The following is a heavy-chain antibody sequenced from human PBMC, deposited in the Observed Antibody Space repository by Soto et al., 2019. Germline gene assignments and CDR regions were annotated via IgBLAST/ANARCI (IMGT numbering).Heavy chain of an antibody. CDR1: GGSISSGDYY. J-gene: IGHJ4*02. Sequence: SETLSLTCTVSGGSISSGDYYWSWIRQPPGKGLEWIGYIYYSGSTYYNPSLKSRVTISVDTSKNQFSLKLSSVTAADTAVYYCASSGYSYGVDFDYWGQGTLVTVSS. D-gene: IGHD5-18*01. CDR3: ASSGYSYGVDFDY. CDR2: IYYSGST. V-gene: IGHV4-30-4*01.